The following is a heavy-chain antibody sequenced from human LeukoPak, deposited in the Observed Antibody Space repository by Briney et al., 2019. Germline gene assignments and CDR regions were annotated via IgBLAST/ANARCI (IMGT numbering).Heavy chain of an antibody. Sequence: SETLSLTCTVSGGSISSSSYYWGWIRQPPGKGLEWIGSINYSGSTYYNPSLKSRVTISVDTSKNQFSLKLSSVTAADTAVYYCASFSSSWYQDYYYGMDVWGQGTTVTVSS. CDR2: INYSGST. D-gene: IGHD6-13*01. CDR3: ASFSSSWYQDYYYGMDV. CDR1: GGSISSSSYY. V-gene: IGHV4-39*01. J-gene: IGHJ6*02.